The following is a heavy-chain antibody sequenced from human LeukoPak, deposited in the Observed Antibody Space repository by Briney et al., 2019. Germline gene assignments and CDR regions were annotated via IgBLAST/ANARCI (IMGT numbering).Heavy chain of an antibody. CDR2: IYTSGST. D-gene: IGHD6-13*01. V-gene: IGHV4-4*07. CDR1: GGSISTYY. CDR3: ARGLTYSSSWYDY. J-gene: IGHJ4*02. Sequence: SETLSLTCAVSGGSISTYYWSWIPQPAGKGLEWIGRIYTSGSTNYNPSLKSRVTMSVDTSKNQFSLNLRSVTAADTAVYYCARGLTYSSSWYDYWGQGTLVTVSS.